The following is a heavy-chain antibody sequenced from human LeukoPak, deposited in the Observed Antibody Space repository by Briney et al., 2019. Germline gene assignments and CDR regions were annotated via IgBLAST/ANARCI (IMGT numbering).Heavy chain of an antibody. V-gene: IGHV4-4*07. J-gene: IGHJ4*02. D-gene: IGHD2-2*01. CDR2: IYSSGGT. Sequence: SETLSLTCSVSSGFISSYYWTWIRQPTGKGLDWIGRIYSSGGTNYNPSLESRVTMSVDTSKNQFSLKLSSVTAADTAVYYCARAHCTATSCHHFDYWGQGALVTVSS. CDR3: ARAHCTATSCHHFDY. CDR1: SGFISSYY.